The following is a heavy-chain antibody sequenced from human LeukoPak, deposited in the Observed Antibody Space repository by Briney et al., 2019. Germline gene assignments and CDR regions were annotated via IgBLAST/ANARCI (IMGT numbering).Heavy chain of an antibody. CDR1: GGSFSGYS. V-gene: IGHV4-34*01. D-gene: IGHD1-7*01. Sequence: SETLSLTCAVYGGSFSGYSWSWIRQPPGKGLEWIGEINHSGSTNYNPSLKSRVTISVDTSKNQFSLKVSSVTAADTAVYYCARGGYNWNYGDWFDPWGQGTLVTVSS. CDR2: INHSGST. CDR3: ARGGYNWNYGDWFDP. J-gene: IGHJ5*02.